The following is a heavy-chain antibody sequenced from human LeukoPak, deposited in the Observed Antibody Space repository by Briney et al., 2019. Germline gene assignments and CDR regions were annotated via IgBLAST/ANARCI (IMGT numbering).Heavy chain of an antibody. J-gene: IGHJ5*02. CDR2: IDPSDSYT. CDR1: GYSFTIYW. V-gene: IGHV5-10-1*01. D-gene: IGHD3-10*01. Sequence: GEPLKISCKGSGYSFTIYWIGWVRQMPGKGLEWMGRIDPSDSYTNYSPSFQGHVTISVDKSISTAYLQWSSLKASDTAMYYCARHDSMVRGVIFPWFDPWGQGTLVTVSS. CDR3: ARHDSMVRGVIFPWFDP.